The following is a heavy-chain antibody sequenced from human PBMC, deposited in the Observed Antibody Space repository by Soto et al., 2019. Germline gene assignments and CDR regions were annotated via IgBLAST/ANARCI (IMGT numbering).Heavy chain of an antibody. CDR3: ARDQQRDSSGYDAFDI. CDR1: GYTFTSYG. Sequence: QVQLVQSGAEVKKPGASVKVSCMASGYTFTSYGITWVRQAPGQGLEWMGWISAYNGNTNYAQKLQGRVTMTRDTDTNTAYMELKSLRSDDTAVYYCARDQQRDSSGYDAFDIWGQGTTVTVSS. V-gene: IGHV1-18*01. D-gene: IGHD3-22*01. CDR2: ISAYNGNT. J-gene: IGHJ3*02.